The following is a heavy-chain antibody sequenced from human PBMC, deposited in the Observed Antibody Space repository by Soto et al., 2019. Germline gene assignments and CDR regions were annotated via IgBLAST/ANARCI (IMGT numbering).Heavy chain of an antibody. V-gene: IGHV4-31*03. J-gene: IGHJ6*02. CDR2: IYYSGST. CDR1: GGSISSGGYD. Sequence: SETLSLTCTVSGGSISSGGYDWSWIRQHPXKGLEWIGYIYYSGSTYYNPSLKSRVTISVDTSKNQFSLKLSSVTAADTAVYYCARVQRTQLLGWPGYYHYGMDVCGQVPTVTVSS. D-gene: IGHD2-2*01. CDR3: ARVQRTQLLGWPGYYHYGMDV.